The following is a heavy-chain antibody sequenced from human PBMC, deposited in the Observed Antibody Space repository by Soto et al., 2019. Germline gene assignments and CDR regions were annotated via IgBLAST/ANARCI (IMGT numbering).Heavy chain of an antibody. CDR1: GDSISSYY. CDR3: ALRSMAVVPEY. Sequence: QVQLQESGPGLVKPSETLSLTCAVSGDSISSYYCMWIGQPPGKGLESIGYLYYGRSANYNPSLKRRVTLSVDTSTNQCSLTLSSMTAADTAVYYCALRSMAVVPEYWGQGTLVTVSS. D-gene: IGHD3-22*01. V-gene: IGHV4-59*01. CDR2: LYYGRSA. J-gene: IGHJ4*02.